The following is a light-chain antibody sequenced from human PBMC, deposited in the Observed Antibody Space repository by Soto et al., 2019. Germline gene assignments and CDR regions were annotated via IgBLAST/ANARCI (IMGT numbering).Light chain of an antibody. Sequence: EIVLTQSPGTLSLSPGEGATLSCRASQSVDSKYLAWYQQKPGQAPRLLIYGASSRATGIPDRFSGSRSGTDFTLTSSRLEPEDFVMYYCQQYGSSLPYTFGQGTRLEI. CDR1: QSVDSKY. CDR2: GAS. CDR3: QQYGSSLPYT. V-gene: IGKV3-20*01. J-gene: IGKJ2*01.